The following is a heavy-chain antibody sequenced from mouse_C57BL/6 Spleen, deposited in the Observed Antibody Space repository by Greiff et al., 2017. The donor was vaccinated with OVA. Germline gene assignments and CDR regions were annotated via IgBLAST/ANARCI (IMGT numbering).Heavy chain of an antibody. CDR2: IDPENGDT. D-gene: IGHD1-1*01. CDR3: TTGAITTVVATDAY. J-gene: IGHJ3*01. V-gene: IGHV14-4*01. Sequence: VQLKQSGAELVRPGASVKLSCTASGFNIKDDYMHWVKQRPEQGLEWIGWIDPENGDTEYASKFQGKATITADTSSNTAYLQLSSLTSEDTAVYYCTTGAITTVVATDAYWGQGTLVTVSA. CDR1: GFNIKDDY.